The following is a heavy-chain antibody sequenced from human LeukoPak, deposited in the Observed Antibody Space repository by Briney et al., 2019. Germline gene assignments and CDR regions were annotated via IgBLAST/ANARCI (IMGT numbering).Heavy chain of an antibody. CDR1: GLTVSSNY. CDR2: IYSGGST. D-gene: IGHD7-27*01. V-gene: IGHV3-66*01. J-gene: IGHJ6*02. Sequence: GGSLRLSCAASGLTVSSNYMSWVRQAPGKGLEWVSVIYSGGSTYYADSVKGRFTISRDNSKNTLYLQMNSLRAEDTAVYYCARDGPRELGHYYYYYGMDVWGQGTTVTVSS. CDR3: ARDGPRELGHYYYYYGMDV.